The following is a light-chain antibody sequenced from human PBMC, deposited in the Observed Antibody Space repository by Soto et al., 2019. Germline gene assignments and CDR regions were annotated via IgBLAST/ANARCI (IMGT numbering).Light chain of an antibody. J-gene: IGLJ3*02. CDR2: EVS. CDR3: TSYTTSSTLGV. CDR1: SSDVGSYNY. Sequence: QSALTQPASVSGSPGQSITISCTGTSSDVGSYNYVSWYQQHPGKAPKLMIYEVSNRPSGVSNRFSGSKSGNTASLTISGLQAEDEAYYYCTSYTTSSTLGVFGGGTKLTVL. V-gene: IGLV2-14*01.